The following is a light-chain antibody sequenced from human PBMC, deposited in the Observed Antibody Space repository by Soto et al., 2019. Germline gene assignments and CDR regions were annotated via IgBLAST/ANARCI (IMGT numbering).Light chain of an antibody. CDR2: AAS. CDR3: QKYNSAPLIT. J-gene: IGKJ5*01. CDR1: QGISNY. Sequence: DIQMTQSPSSLSASVGDRVTITCRASQGISNYLAWYQQKPGKVPKLLIYAASTLQSGVPSRFSGSGSGTDFTPTISSLQPEDVATYYCQKYNSAPLITFGQGTRLEIK. V-gene: IGKV1-27*01.